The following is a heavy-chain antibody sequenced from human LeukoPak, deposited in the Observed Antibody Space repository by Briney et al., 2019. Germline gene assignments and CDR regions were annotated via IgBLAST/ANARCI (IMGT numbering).Heavy chain of an antibody. D-gene: IGHD5-12*01. Sequence: PSETLSLTCTVSGGSISSGDYYWGWIRQHPGKGLEWIGYIYYSGSTYYNPSLKSRLTISVDTSKNQFSLKLSSVTAADTAVYYCAREEYSGYEDFDYWGQGTLVTVSS. CDR3: AREEYSGYEDFDY. J-gene: IGHJ4*02. CDR1: GGSISSGDYY. V-gene: IGHV4-31*03. CDR2: IYYSGST.